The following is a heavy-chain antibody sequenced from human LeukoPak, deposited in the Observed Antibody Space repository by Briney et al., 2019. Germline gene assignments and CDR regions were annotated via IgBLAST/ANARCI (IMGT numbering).Heavy chain of an antibody. J-gene: IGHJ5*02. CDR1: GGSISSYY. D-gene: IGHD6-13*01. V-gene: IGHV4-59*01. CDR3: ARGRIPAGGLDWFDP. CDR2: IYYSGNT. Sequence: SETLSLTCTVSGGSISSYYWSWIRQPPGKGLEWIGYIYYSGNTNYNPSLNSRVTISVDTSRNQFSLKLTSVTTADTAVYYCARGRIPAGGLDWFDPWGQGTLVTVSS.